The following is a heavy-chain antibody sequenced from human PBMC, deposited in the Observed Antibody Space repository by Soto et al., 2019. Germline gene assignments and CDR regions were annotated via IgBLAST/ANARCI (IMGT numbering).Heavy chain of an antibody. V-gene: IGHV3-53*01. CDR2: IYSGGST. CDR3: ARRKATTYYFDY. J-gene: IGHJ4*02. Sequence: GGSLRLSCAASGFTVSSNYMSWVRQAPGKGLEWVSVIYSGGSTYYADSVKGRFTISRDNSKNTLYLQMNSLRAEDTAVYYCARRKATTYYFDYWGQGTLVTVSS. CDR1: GFTVSSNY. D-gene: IGHD1-1*01.